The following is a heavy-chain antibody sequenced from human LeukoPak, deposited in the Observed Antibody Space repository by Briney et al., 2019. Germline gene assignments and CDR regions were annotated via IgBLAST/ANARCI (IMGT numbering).Heavy chain of an antibody. CDR2: IDPSDSYT. CDR1: GYSFTSYW. V-gene: IGHV5-10-1*01. D-gene: IGHD6-19*01. CDR3: ARQPRSRDSSGWYLRWFDP. J-gene: IGHJ5*02. Sequence: GESLKISCKGSGYSFTSYWISWVRQMPGKGLEWMGRIDPSDSYTNYSPSFQGHVTISADKSISTAYLQWSSLKASDTAMYYCARQPRSRDSSGWYLRWFDPWGQGTLVTVSS.